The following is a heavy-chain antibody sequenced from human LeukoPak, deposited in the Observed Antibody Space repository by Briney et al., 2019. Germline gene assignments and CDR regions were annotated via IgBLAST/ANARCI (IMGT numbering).Heavy chain of an antibody. CDR3: ATDFYDST. V-gene: IGHV3-15*07. CDR2: IKSKPDRGAT. CDR1: GFSFNNAW. Sequence: GGSLRLSCAASGFSFNNAWMNWVRQAPGKGLEWVGRIKSKPDRGATDYAAPVKGRFAISRDDSKNTLYLQMNSLKIEDTAVYYCATDFYDSTWGQGTLVTVSS. D-gene: IGHD3-22*01. J-gene: IGHJ5*02.